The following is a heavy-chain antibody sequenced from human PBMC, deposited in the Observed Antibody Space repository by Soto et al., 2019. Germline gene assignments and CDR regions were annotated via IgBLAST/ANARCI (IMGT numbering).Heavy chain of an antibody. Sequence: GASVKVSCKASGGTFSSYAISWVRQAPGQGLEWMGGIIPIFGTANYAQKFQGRVTITADESTSTAYMELSSLRSEDTAVYYCARVKDDYVWGSYRHWGQGTLVTVSS. V-gene: IGHV1-69*13. CDR2: IIPIFGTA. D-gene: IGHD3-16*02. J-gene: IGHJ4*02. CDR1: GGTFSSYA. CDR3: ARVKDDYVWGSYRH.